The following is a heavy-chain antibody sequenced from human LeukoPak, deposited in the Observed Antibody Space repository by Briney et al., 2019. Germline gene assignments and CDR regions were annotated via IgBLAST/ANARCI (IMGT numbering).Heavy chain of an antibody. J-gene: IGHJ6*03. V-gene: IGHV1-69*05. CDR1: GGTFSSYA. CDR2: IIPIFGTA. CDR3: ARAVRPGETYYYYYMDV. Sequence: SVKVSCKASGGTFSSYAISWVRQAPGQGLEWMGGIIPIFGTANYAQKFQGRVTITTDESTSTAYMELSSLRSEDTAMYYCARAVRPGETYYYYYMDVWGKGTTVTVSS. D-gene: IGHD4-17*01.